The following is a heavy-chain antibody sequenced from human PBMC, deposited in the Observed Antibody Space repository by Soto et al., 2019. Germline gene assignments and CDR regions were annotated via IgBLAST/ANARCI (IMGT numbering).Heavy chain of an antibody. Sequence: SETLSLTCTVSGGSISSYYWSWIRQPPGKGLEWIGYIYYSGSTNYNPSLKSRVTISVDTSKNQFSLKLSSVTAADTAVYYCERRYGSGFDYWGQGTLVTVSS. D-gene: IGHD5-18*01. CDR2: IYYSGST. CDR1: GGSISSYY. CDR3: ERRYGSGFDY. V-gene: IGHV4-59*08. J-gene: IGHJ4*02.